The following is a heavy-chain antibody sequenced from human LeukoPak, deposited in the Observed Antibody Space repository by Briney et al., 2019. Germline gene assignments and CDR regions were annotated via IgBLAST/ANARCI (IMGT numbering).Heavy chain of an antibody. CDR1: GGSFSGYY. Sequence: SETLSLTCAVYGGSFSGYYWSWIRQPPGKGLEWIGEINHSGSTNYNPSLKSRVTISVDTSKNQFSLKLSSVTAADTAVYYCAGGPYDSGGSHYWGQGTLVTVSS. D-gene: IGHD3-22*01. CDR2: INHSGST. V-gene: IGHV4-34*01. J-gene: IGHJ4*02. CDR3: AGGPYDSGGSHY.